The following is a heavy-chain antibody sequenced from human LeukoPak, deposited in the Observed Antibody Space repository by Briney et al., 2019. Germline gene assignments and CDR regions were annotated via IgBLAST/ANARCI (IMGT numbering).Heavy chain of an antibody. Sequence: PGGSLRLSCAASGFTFSSYSMNWVRQAPGKGLEWVSSISSSSSYIYYADSVKGRFTISRDNAKNSLYLQVNSLRAEDTAVYYCARVPGYSSSWYISYYYYYYMDVWGKGTTVTVSS. CDR2: ISSSSSYI. V-gene: IGHV3-21*01. CDR3: ARVPGYSSSWYISYYYYYYMDV. J-gene: IGHJ6*03. D-gene: IGHD6-13*01. CDR1: GFTFSSYS.